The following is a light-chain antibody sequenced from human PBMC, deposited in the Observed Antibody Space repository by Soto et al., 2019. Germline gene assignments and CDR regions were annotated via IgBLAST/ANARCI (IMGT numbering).Light chain of an antibody. Sequence: QSALTQPASVSGSPGQSITISCTGTRSDIGSYNLVSWYQQHPGKAPKLTIYEGSQRPSGVSNRFSGSKSGNTASLTISGLQAEDEADYYCCSYAGSSSLVFGGGTKVTVL. CDR2: EGS. CDR1: RSDIGSYNL. V-gene: IGLV2-23*01. CDR3: CSYAGSSSLV. J-gene: IGLJ2*01.